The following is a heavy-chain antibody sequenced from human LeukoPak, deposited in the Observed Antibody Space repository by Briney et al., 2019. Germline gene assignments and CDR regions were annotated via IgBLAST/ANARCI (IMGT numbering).Heavy chain of an antibody. D-gene: IGHD6-13*01. Sequence: SETLSLTCTVSGGSISSSSYYWGWIRQPPGKGLEWIGSIYYSGSTYYNPSLKSRVTISVDRSKNQFSLKLSSVTAADTAVYYCARYPIAAAGDAFDIWGQGTMVTVSS. CDR3: ARYPIAAAGDAFDI. CDR1: GGSISSSSYY. V-gene: IGHV4-39*07. CDR2: IYYSGST. J-gene: IGHJ3*02.